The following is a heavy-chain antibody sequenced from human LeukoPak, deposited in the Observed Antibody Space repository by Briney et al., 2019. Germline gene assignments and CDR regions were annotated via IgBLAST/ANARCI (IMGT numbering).Heavy chain of an antibody. CDR3: ARDRSMAIDY. D-gene: IGHD2/OR15-2a*01. J-gene: IGHJ4*02. Sequence: PGGSLRLSCAASGFTFSSYEMTWVRQAPGKGLEWVSYMTSSGSTIYYADSVKGRFTISRGNAKNSLYLQMNSLRAEDTAVYYCARDRSMAIDYWGQGTLVTVSS. CDR2: MTSSGSTI. CDR1: GFTFSSYE. V-gene: IGHV3-48*03.